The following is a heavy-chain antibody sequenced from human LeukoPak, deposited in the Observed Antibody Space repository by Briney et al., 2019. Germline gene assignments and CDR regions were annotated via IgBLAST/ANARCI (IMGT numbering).Heavy chain of an antibody. CDR3: AKAPVTTCRGAYCYPFDY. Sequence: GGSLRLSCAASGFTFSSYEMNWVRQAPGKGLEWVSAISDSGNTYHADSVKGRFTISRDSSKNTLFLQMNRLRPEDAAVYYCAKAPVTTCRGAYCYPFDYWGQGTLVTVSS. CDR2: ISDSGNT. D-gene: IGHD2-21*01. V-gene: IGHV3-23*01. J-gene: IGHJ4*02. CDR1: GFTFSSYE.